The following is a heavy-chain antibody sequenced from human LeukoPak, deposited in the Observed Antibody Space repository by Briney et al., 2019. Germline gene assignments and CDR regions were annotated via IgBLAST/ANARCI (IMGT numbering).Heavy chain of an antibody. CDR3: VRDWGYDSSGYWQKYFDT. Sequence: PGGSLRLSCAASGFRFDDYAMHWVRQAPGKGLVWVSRINHDGSSTNYADSVKGRFTISRDNAKNTVHLQMNSLRAEDTAVYYCVRDWGYDSSGYWQKYFDTWGQGTLVTVSS. CDR1: GFRFDDYA. CDR2: INHDGSST. J-gene: IGHJ4*02. D-gene: IGHD3-22*01. V-gene: IGHV3-74*01.